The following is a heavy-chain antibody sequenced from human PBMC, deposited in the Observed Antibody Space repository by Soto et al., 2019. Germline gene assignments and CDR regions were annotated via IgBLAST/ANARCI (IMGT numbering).Heavy chain of an antibody. J-gene: IGHJ3*02. CDR1: GYTFTSYY. CDR3: ARDKEMATISGAFDI. CDR2: INPSGGST. Sequence: GASVKVSCKASGYTFTSYYVHWVRQAPGQGLEWMGIINPSGGSTSYAQKFQGRVTMTRDTSTSTVYMELSSLRSEDTAVYYCARDKEMATISGAFDIWGQGTMVTVSS. V-gene: IGHV1-46*01. D-gene: IGHD5-12*01.